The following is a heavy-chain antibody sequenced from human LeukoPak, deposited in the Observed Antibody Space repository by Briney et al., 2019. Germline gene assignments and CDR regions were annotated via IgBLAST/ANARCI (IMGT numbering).Heavy chain of an antibody. CDR3: ARDFSGWHTIDY. J-gene: IGHJ4*02. D-gene: IGHD6-19*01. CDR2: ISYDGNNK. V-gene: IGHV3-30-3*01. CDR1: GFTFSSYT. Sequence: GGSLRLSCAVSGFTFSSYTMYWVRQAPGKGLECVAVISYDGNNKNGADSVKGRFSISRDNSKNTVYLQMNSLITEDTAVYYCARDFSGWHTIDYWGQGALVTVSS.